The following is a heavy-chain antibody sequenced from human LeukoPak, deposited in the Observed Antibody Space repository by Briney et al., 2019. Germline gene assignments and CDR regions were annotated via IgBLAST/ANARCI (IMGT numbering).Heavy chain of an antibody. CDR1: DGSISSGGYS. D-gene: IGHD1-26*01. CDR2: IYHSGST. CDR3: ARGAKWEPFDY. Sequence: PSQTLSLTCAVSDGSISSGGYSWSWIRQPPGKGLEWIGYIYHSGSTYYNPSLKSRVTISVDRSKNQFSLKLSSVTAADTAVYYCARGAKWEPFDYWGQGTLVTVSS. V-gene: IGHV4-30-2*01. J-gene: IGHJ4*02.